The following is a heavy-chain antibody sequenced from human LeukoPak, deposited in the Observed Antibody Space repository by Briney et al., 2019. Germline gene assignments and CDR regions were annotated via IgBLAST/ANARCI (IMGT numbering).Heavy chain of an antibody. V-gene: IGHV4-39*01. CDR2: LSYIGST. CDR3: VGMIAVDNTGVDY. D-gene: IGHD3-22*01. J-gene: IGHJ4*02. CDR1: GVSISSTSYF. Sequence: PSETLSLTCTVSGVSISSTSYFWGWLRQPPGKGLEWIGHLSYIGSTYYKSSLKSRVTISVDTSKNQFSLKLTSVTAADMAVYYCVGMIAVDNTGVDYWGRGTLVTVSS.